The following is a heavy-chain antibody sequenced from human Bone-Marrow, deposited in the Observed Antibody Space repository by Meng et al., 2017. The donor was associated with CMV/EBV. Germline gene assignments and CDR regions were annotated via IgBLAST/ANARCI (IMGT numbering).Heavy chain of an antibody. V-gene: IGHV3-21*01. Sequence: GGSLRLSCAASGFTFSDYYMNWLRQAPGKGLEWVSSICGSNTYIYYADSVKGRFTISRDNAKNSLYLQMNSLRAEDTAVYYCARDTDYGSGRGYYFDYWGQGTLVTVSS. J-gene: IGHJ4*02. CDR1: GFTFSDYY. CDR3: ARDTDYGSGRGYYFDY. D-gene: IGHD3-10*01. CDR2: ICGSNTYI.